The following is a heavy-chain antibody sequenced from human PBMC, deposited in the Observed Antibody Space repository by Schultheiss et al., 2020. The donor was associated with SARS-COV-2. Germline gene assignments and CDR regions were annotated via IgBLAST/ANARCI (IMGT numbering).Heavy chain of an antibody. Sequence: SETLSLTCAVYGGSFSGYYWSWIRQPPGKGLEWIGEINHSGSTNYNPSLKSRVTISVDTSKNQFSLKLSSVTAADTAVYYCARPHSPEGAFDIWGQGTMVTVSS. CDR3: ARPHSPEGAFDI. J-gene: IGHJ3*02. V-gene: IGHV4-34*01. CDR1: GGSFSGYY. D-gene: IGHD2-21*01. CDR2: INHSGST.